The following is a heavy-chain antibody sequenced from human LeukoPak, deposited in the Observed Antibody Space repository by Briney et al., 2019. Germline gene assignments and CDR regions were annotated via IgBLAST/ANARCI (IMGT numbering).Heavy chain of an antibody. CDR2: VNPNSGGT. CDR1: GYTFTGYY. Sequence: GASVKVSCKASGYTFTGYYMHWVGQAPGQGLDWVGWVNPNSGGTNYAQKFQGRVTMTRDTSISTAYMELSRLRSDDTAVYYCARSSQTVAGYYFDYWGQGTLVTVSS. V-gene: IGHV1-2*02. J-gene: IGHJ4*02. CDR3: ARSSQTVAGYYFDY. D-gene: IGHD6-19*01.